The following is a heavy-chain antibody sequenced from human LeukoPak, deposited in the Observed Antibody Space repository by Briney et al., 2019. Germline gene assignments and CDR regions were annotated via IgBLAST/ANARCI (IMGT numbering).Heavy chain of an antibody. CDR2: INEDGSKK. CDR1: GFTFSSYW. V-gene: IGHV3-7*05. J-gene: IGHJ4*02. D-gene: IGHD1/OR15-1a*01. Sequence: GGSLRLSCAASGFTFSSYWMRWVRQAPGRGLEWVANINEDGSKKYPVDSVKGRFTISRNNAKNSLYLQMNSLRAEDTAVYYCARPPLTVREHLDYWGQGTVVTVSS. CDR3: ARPPLTVREHLDY.